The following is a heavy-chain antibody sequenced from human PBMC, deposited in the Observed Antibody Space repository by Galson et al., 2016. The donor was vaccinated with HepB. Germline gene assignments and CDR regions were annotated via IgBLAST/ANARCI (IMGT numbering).Heavy chain of an antibody. Sequence: QSGAEVKKPGESLRISCKGSGYSFTNYWITWVRQMPGKGLEWMGTIDPSDSYTNYSPSFQGHVTISADKSISTAYLQWSSLKASDTAMYYCARRSGVAATDYYYYMDVWGKGTTVTVSS. V-gene: IGHV5-10-1*01. J-gene: IGHJ6*03. CDR3: ARRSGVAATDYYYYMDV. D-gene: IGHD2-15*01. CDR1: GYSFTNYW. CDR2: IDPSDSYT.